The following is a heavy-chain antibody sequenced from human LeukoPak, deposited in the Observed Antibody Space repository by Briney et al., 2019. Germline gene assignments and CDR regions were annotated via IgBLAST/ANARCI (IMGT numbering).Heavy chain of an antibody. J-gene: IGHJ4*02. CDR2: IYYSGST. V-gene: IGHV4-61*01. Sequence: SETLSLTCTVSGGSIGSSHYYWSWIRQPPGKGLEWIGYIYYSGSTNYNPSLKSRVTISVDTSKNQFSLKLSSVTAADTAVYYCARDRAFDYWGQGTLVTVSS. CDR1: GGSIGSSHYY. CDR3: ARDRAFDY.